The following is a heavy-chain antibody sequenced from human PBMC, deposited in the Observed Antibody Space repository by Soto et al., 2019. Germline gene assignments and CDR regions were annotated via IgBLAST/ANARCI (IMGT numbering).Heavy chain of an antibody. V-gene: IGHV5-51*07. CDR1: GYSFTSYW. CDR2: IYPGDSDT. J-gene: IGHJ6*02. CDR3: ARQEGYNWDYYYYGMDV. Sequence: GESLKISCKGSGYSFTSYWIGWVHQMPGKGLEWMGIIYPGDSDTRYSPSFQGQVTISADKSISTAYLQWSSLKASDTAMYYCARQEGYNWDYYYYGMDVWGQGTTVTVSS. D-gene: IGHD1-1*01.